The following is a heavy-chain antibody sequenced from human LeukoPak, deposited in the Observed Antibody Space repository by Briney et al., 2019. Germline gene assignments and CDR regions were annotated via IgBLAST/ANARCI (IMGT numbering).Heavy chain of an antibody. J-gene: IGHJ4*02. D-gene: IGHD1-26*01. Sequence: GGSLRLSCAASGFTLSSYWMSWVRQAPGKGLEWVANIKQDGSERNYVDSVRGRFTFSRDNAKNSLFLQMNTLRAEDTAVYFCVRERNSGVFDYWGQGTLVTVSS. CDR2: IKQDGSER. V-gene: IGHV3-7*01. CDR1: GFTLSSYW. CDR3: VRERNSGVFDY.